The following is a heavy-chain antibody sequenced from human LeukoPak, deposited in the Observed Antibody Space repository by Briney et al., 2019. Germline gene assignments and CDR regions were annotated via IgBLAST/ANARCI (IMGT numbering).Heavy chain of an antibody. CDR1: GGSISSGSW. J-gene: IGHJ4*02. CDR2: IHHSGST. D-gene: IGHD4-17*01. CDR3: ARGGDYRFDY. Sequence: SETLSLTCTVSGGSISSGSWWGWIRQPPGKGLEWIGEIHHSGSTNYNPSLKSRVTLSVDKSKNQLSLRLTSVTAADTAVYYCARGGDYRFDYWGQGTLVTVSS. V-gene: IGHV4-4*02.